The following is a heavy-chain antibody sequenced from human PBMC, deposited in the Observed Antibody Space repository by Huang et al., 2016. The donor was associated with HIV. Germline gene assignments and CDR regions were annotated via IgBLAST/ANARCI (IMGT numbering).Heavy chain of an antibody. Sequence: EVQLVESGGGLVQPGGSLRLSCAASGFTFSSYSMNWVPQAPGKGLEWVSYISSSSSTIIYADSVKGRFTISRDKAKNSLFLQMNSLRDEDTAVYYCARGIRYFGVVAYFDYWGQGALVTVSS. CDR2: ISSSSSTI. V-gene: IGHV3-48*02. CDR1: GFTFSSYS. J-gene: IGHJ4*02. D-gene: IGHD3-3*01. CDR3: ARGIRYFGVVAYFDY.